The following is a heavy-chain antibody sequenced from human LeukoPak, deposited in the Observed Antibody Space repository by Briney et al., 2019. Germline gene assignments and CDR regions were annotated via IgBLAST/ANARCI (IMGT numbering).Heavy chain of an antibody. CDR3: ARLPYSSSWYIEY. CDR1: GGSISSSSYY. J-gene: IGHJ4*02. CDR2: IYYSGST. Sequence: SETLSLTCTVSGGSISSSSYYWGWIRQPPGKGLEWIGSIYYSGSTYYNPSLKSRVTISVDTSKNQFSLKLSSVTAADTAVYYCARLPYSSSWYIEYWGQGTLVTVSS. V-gene: IGHV4-39*01. D-gene: IGHD6-13*01.